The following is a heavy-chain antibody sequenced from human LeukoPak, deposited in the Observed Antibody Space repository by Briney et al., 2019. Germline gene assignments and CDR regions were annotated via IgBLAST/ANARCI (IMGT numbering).Heavy chain of an antibody. CDR2: IFYSGST. D-gene: IGHD2-2*01. CDR1: GGSISTYY. J-gene: IGHJ5*02. V-gene: IGHV4-59*12. CDR3: ARGLTIGYCSSTSCSTNWFDP. Sequence: SETLSLTCTVSGGSISTYYWSWIRQPPGKGLEWIGYIFYSGSTNYNPSLKSRVTISVDTSKNQFSLKLSSVTAADTAVYYCARGLTIGYCSSTSCSTNWFDPWGQGTLVTVSS.